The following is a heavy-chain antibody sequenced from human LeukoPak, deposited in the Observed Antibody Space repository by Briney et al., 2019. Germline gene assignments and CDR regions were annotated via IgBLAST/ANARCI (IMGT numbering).Heavy chain of an antibody. V-gene: IGHV4-39*01. CDR2: IYYSGST. J-gene: IGHJ4*02. CDR3: ASLPRGGSYLGGFDY. Sequence: SETLSLTCTVSGGSISSSSYYWGWIRQPPGKGLAWIGSIYYSGSTYYNPSLKSRVTISVDTSKNQFSLKLSSVTAADTAVYYCASLPRGGSYLGGFDYWGQGTLVTVSS. CDR1: GGSISSSSYY. D-gene: IGHD1-26*01.